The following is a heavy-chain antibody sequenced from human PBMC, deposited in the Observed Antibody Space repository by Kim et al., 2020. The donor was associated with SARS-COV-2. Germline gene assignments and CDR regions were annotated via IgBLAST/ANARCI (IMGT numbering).Heavy chain of an antibody. CDR2: IYYSGST. V-gene: IGHV4-59*08. CDR3: ARHGSGSYWAFLSRNTEDNWFDP. CDR1: GGSISSYY. J-gene: IGHJ5*02. D-gene: IGHD3-10*01. Sequence: SETLSLTCTVSGGSISSYYWSWIRQPPGKGLEWIGYIYYSGSTNYNPSLKSRVTISVDTSKNQFSLKLSSVTAADTAVYYCARHGSGSYWAFLSRNTEDNWFDPWGQGTLVTVSS.